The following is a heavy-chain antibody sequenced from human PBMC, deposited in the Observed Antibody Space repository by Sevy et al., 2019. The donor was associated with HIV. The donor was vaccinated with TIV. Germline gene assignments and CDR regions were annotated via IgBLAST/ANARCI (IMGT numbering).Heavy chain of an antibody. J-gene: IGHJ4*02. Sequence: ASVKVSCKASGYTFTSYGISWVRQAPGQGLEWMGWISAYNGNTNYAQKLRGRVTMTTDTSTSTAYMELRSLRSDDTAVYYCAREGHYYDSSGYYFEFDYWGQGTLVTVSS. CDR3: AREGHYYDSSGYYFEFDY. V-gene: IGHV1-18*01. CDR1: GYTFTSYG. D-gene: IGHD3-22*01. CDR2: ISAYNGNT.